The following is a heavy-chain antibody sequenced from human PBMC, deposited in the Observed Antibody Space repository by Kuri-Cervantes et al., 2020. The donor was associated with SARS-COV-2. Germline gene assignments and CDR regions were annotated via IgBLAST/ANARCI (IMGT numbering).Heavy chain of an antibody. Sequence: GESLKISCAASGFAFSNFTLNWVRQAPGKGLEWVSPIGSSRGSKYFADSVKGRFTISRDNAKNSVYLQMNSLRAEDTAVYYCARGGSTISLDYWGQGTLVTVSS. CDR2: IGSSRGSK. D-gene: IGHD5/OR15-5a*01. J-gene: IGHJ4*02. CDR3: ARGGSTISLDY. CDR1: GFAFSNFT. V-gene: IGHV3-21*01.